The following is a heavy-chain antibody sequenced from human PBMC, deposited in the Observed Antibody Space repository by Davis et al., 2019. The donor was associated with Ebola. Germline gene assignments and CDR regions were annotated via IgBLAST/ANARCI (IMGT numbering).Heavy chain of an antibody. J-gene: IGHJ6*02. Sequence: SCAASGFTFSSYGMHWVRQAPGQGLEWVAVIWSDGSDKYYADSVKGRFTIPRDNSRNTLYLQMNSLRADDTAVYYCANRNNFWSGYFYYGFDVWGQGTTVTVSS. CDR1: GFTFSSYG. CDR2: IWSDGSDK. D-gene: IGHD3-3*01. CDR3: ANRNNFWSGYFYYGFDV. V-gene: IGHV3-33*06.